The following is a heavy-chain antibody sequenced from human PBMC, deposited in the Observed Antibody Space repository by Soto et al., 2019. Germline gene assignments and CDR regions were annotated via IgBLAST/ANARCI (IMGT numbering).Heavy chain of an antibody. CDR3: TRGINVWSGYPRYCLDY. V-gene: IGHV3-73*01. J-gene: IGHJ4*02. CDR1: GFIFSDSA. D-gene: IGHD3-3*01. Sequence: HPGGSLRLSCAASGFIFSDSALHWVRQASGKGLEWVGRIRRKANNYATTYAASVEGRFAISRDDSKNTAYLQMNSLKTEDTAIYYCTRGINVWSGYPRYCLDYWGQGILVTVSS. CDR2: IRRKANNYAT.